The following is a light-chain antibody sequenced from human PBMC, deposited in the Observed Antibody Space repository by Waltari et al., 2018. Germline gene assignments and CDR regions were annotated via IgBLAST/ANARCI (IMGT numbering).Light chain of an antibody. CDR2: YDS. V-gene: IGLV3-21*04. CDR1: NIGSKS. Sequence: SYVVTQSPSVSVAPGETARITCGGDNIGSKSVHWYQQRPGQAPVLVISYDSDRPSGLPERFSGSNSGNTATLTSSWVEADDEADYYCLVWHSTTDHHGVFGGGTKLTVL. CDR3: LVWHSTTDHHGV. J-gene: IGLJ2*01.